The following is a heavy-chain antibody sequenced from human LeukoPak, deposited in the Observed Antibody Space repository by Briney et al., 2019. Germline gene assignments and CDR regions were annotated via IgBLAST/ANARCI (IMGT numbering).Heavy chain of an antibody. Sequence: GRSLRLSCAASGFTFSSYGMNWDRQAPGKGLEWVAVIWYDGSNKYYADSVKGRFTISRDNSKNTLYLQMNSLRAEDTAVYYCAREAGSGYYDFWSGYIDYWGQGTLVTVSS. CDR2: IWYDGSNK. D-gene: IGHD3-3*01. CDR3: AREAGSGYYDFWSGYIDY. CDR1: GFTFSSYG. J-gene: IGHJ4*02. V-gene: IGHV3-33*01.